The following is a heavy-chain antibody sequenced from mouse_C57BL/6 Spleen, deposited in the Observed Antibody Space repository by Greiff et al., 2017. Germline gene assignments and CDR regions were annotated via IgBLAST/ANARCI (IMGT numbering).Heavy chain of an antibody. J-gene: IGHJ2*01. CDR2: IAPETGGT. V-gene: IGHV1-15*01. CDR3: TRGGLLRHFDY. D-gene: IGHD2-4*01. CDR1: GYTFPDYE. Sequence: QVQLQQSGAELVRPGASVTLSCKASGYTFPDYEMHWVKQTPVHGLEWIGAIAPETGGTAYNQKFKGKAILTADKSSSTAYMELRSLTSEDSAVYYCTRGGLLRHFDYWGQGTTLTVSS.